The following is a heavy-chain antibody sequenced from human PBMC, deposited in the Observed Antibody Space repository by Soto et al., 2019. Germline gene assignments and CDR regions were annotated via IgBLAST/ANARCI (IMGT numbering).Heavy chain of an antibody. D-gene: IGHD3-9*01. J-gene: IGHJ5*02. CDR1: GDSVSSKPAA. CDR3: ARVSFDHFVHWFDP. V-gene: IGHV6-1*01. Sequence: QTLSLTCAISGDSVSSKPAAWNWIRQSPSRGLEWLGRTYFRSRWYNDYAISVKSRITINPDTSKNQFSLLLNSVTPEDTAVYYCARVSFDHFVHWFDPWGQGTLVTVS. CDR2: TYFRSRWYN.